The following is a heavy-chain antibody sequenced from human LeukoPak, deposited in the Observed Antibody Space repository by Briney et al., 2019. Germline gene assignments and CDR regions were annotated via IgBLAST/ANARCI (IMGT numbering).Heavy chain of an antibody. CDR2: INHRGST. Sequence: PSETLSLTCAVYGGSFSGYYWSWIRQPPGKGLEWIGEINHRGSTNYNPSLKSRVTISVDTSKNQFSLKLSSVTAADTAVYYCARRYSSSWYARGYFDYWGQGTLVTVSS. D-gene: IGHD6-13*01. J-gene: IGHJ4*02. CDR1: GGSFSGYY. V-gene: IGHV4-34*01. CDR3: ARRYSSSWYARGYFDY.